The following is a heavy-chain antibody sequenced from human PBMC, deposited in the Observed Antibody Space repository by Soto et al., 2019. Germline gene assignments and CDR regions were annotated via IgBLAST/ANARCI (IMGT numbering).Heavy chain of an antibody. D-gene: IGHD2-2*01. Sequence: QVQLVQSGAEVKKPGSSVKVSCKASGGTFGSYAISWVRQAPGQGLEWMGGIIPIPGTANYAQKFQGRVTIAEDESTRIAYMELSSLRSEDTAVYYCARSQGSSTSLEIYYYYYYGMDVWGQGTTVTVSS. V-gene: IGHV1-69*01. CDR3: ARSQGSSTSLEIYYYYYYGMDV. CDR1: GGTFGSYA. CDR2: IIPIPGTA. J-gene: IGHJ6*02.